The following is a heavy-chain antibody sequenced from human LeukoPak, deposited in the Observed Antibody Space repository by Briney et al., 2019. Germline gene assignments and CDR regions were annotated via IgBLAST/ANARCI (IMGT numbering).Heavy chain of an antibody. CDR2: IVVASGNT. CDR1: GFTFTSSA. V-gene: IGHV1-58*01. Sequence: ASVKVSCKASGFTFTSSAVQWVRQARGQRLEWIGWIVVASGNTNYAQKFQERVTITRDMSTSTAYMELSSLRSEDTAVYYCARAELRYFDWPPGDYWGQGTLVTVSS. CDR3: ARAELRYFDWPPGDY. D-gene: IGHD3-9*01. J-gene: IGHJ4*02.